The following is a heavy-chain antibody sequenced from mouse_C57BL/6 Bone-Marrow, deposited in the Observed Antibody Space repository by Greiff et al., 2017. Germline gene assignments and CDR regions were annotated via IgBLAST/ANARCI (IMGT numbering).Heavy chain of an antibody. CDR2: IDPSDSET. V-gene: IGHV1-52*01. CDR1: GYTFTSYW. J-gene: IGHJ3*01. D-gene: IGHD2-2*01. Sequence: QVQLQQPGAELVRPGSSVKLSCKASGYTFTSYWMHWVKQRPIQGLEWIGNIDPSDSETHYNQKFKDKATLTVDKSSRTAYMQLSSLTSEDSAVYYCASIYGYRGFAYWGQGTLVTVSA. CDR3: ASIYGYRGFAY.